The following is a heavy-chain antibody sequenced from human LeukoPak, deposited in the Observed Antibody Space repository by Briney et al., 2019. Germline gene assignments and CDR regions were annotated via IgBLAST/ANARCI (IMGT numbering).Heavy chain of an antibody. CDR1: GYTFTGYY. CDR2: INPNSGGT. V-gene: IGHV1-2*06. J-gene: IGHJ6*03. Sequence: VASVKVSCKASGYTFTGYYMHWVRQAPGQGLEWMGRINPNSGGTNYAQKFQGRVTMTRDTSISTAYMELSRLRSDDTAVYYCARGFPENYDILTGYSPDYYYYYMDVWGKGTTVTVSS. CDR3: ARGFPENYDILTGYSPDYYYYYMDV. D-gene: IGHD3-9*01.